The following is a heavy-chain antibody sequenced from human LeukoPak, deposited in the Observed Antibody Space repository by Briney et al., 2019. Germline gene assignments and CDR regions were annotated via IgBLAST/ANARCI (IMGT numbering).Heavy chain of an antibody. CDR2: IYYSGST. Sequence: SETLSLTCTVSGGSISSYYWSWIRQPPGKGLEWIGYIYYSGSTNYNPSLKSRVTISVDTSKNQFSLKLSSVTAADTAVYYCALYGDSSGLDYWGQGTLVTVSS. V-gene: IGHV4-59*08. CDR3: ALYGDSSGLDY. J-gene: IGHJ4*02. D-gene: IGHD4-17*01. CDR1: GGSISSYY.